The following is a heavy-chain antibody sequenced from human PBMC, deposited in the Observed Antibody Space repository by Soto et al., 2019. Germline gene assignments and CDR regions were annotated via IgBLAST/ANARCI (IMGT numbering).Heavy chain of an antibody. CDR1: GGSFSGYY. D-gene: IGHD3-16*01. CDR3: ARGPSDYIWGSFHYYYYMDV. CDR2: INHSGST. V-gene: IGHV4-34*01. J-gene: IGHJ6*03. Sequence: PSETLSLTCAVYGGSFSGYYWSWIRQPPGKGLELIGEINHSGSTNYNPSLKSRVTISVDTSKNQFSLKLSSVTAADTAVYYCARGPSDYIWGSFHYYYYMDVWGKGTTVTVSS.